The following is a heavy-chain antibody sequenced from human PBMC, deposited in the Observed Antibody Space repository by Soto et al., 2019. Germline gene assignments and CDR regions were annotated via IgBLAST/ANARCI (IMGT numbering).Heavy chain of an antibody. V-gene: IGHV3-23*01. CDR2: ISGSGGST. CDR1: GFTFSSYA. Sequence: EVQLLESGGGLVQPGGSLRLSCAASGFTFSSYAMSWVRQAPGKGLEWVSAISGSGGSTYYADSVKGRFTISRDKSKNTLYLQMNSLRAEDTAVYYCAKGGYYGSGSQYWGQGTLVTVSS. J-gene: IGHJ4*02. CDR3: AKGGYYGSGSQY. D-gene: IGHD3-10*01.